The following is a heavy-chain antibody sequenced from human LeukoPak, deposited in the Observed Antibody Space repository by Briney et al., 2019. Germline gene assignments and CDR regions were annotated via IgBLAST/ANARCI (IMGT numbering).Heavy chain of an antibody. CDR3: AGSYYYYGMDV. Sequence: SETLSLTCTVAGGSISSYYWSWIRQPPGKGLEWIGYIYYSGSTNYNPSLKSRVTISVDTSKNQFSLKPSSVTAADTAVYYCAGSYYYYGMDVWGQGTTVTVSS. J-gene: IGHJ6*02. CDR2: IYYSGST. CDR1: GGSISSYY. V-gene: IGHV4-59*01.